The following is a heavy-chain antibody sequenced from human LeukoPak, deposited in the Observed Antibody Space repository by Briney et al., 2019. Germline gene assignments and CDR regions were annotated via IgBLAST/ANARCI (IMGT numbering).Heavy chain of an antibody. CDR3: ARSLYLGHFDY. V-gene: IGHV4-61*02. CDR2: IYTSGST. J-gene: IGHJ4*02. CDR1: GGTISSGSYY. Sequence: SQTLSLTCTVSGGTISSGSYYWSWIRQPAGKGLEWIGRIYTSGSTNYNPSLKSRVTISVDTSKNQFSLKLSSVTAADTAVYYCARSLYLGHFDYWGQGTLVTVSS. D-gene: IGHD3-16*01.